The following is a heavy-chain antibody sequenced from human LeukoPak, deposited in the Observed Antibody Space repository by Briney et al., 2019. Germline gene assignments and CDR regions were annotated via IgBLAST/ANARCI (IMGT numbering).Heavy chain of an antibody. V-gene: IGHV3-11*01. CDR1: GFTFSDYY. J-gene: IGHJ5*02. Sequence: GGSLRLSCAASGFTFSDYYMSWIRHAPGKGLEWVSYISSSSSTIYYADSVKGRFTISRDNAKKSLYLQMNSLRAEDTAVYYCARESQFFAGSSHCFDPWGQGTLVTVSS. CDR2: ISSSSSTI. CDR3: ARESQFFAGSSHCFDP. D-gene: IGHD3-10*01.